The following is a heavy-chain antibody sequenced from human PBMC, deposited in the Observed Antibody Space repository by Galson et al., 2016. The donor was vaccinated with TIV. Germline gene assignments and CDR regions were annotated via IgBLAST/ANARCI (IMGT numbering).Heavy chain of an antibody. Sequence: QSGAEVKKPGESLKISCKGSGYRFTSSWIGWVRQMPGKGLEWMGIIYLGGSLIRYRPSFQSQVTISADKSINIVYLEWSSLKASDTAMYYCARQNDYGDYRGDAFDIWGQGTMVTVSS. CDR1: GYRFTSSW. V-gene: IGHV5-51*01. J-gene: IGHJ3*02. CDR3: ARQNDYGDYRGDAFDI. CDR2: IYLGGSLI. D-gene: IGHD4-17*01.